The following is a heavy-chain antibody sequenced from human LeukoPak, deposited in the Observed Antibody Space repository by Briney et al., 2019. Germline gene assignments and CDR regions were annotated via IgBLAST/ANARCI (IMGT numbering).Heavy chain of an antibody. V-gene: IGHV1-46*01. J-gene: IGHJ4*02. CDR2: INPSGGAT. D-gene: IGHD3-22*01. CDR1: GYTFTSYY. CDR3: ARDLGITMIVNCFDY. Sequence: ASVKVSCKASGYTFTSYYMHWVRQAPGQGLEWMGIINPSGGATKYAQKFQGRVTMTRDTSTSTLYMELSSLRSEDTAVYYCARDLGITMIVNCFDYWGQGTLVTVSS.